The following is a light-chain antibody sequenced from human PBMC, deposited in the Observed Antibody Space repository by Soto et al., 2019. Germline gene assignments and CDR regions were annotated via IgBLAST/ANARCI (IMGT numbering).Light chain of an antibody. J-gene: IGKJ1*01. V-gene: IGKV3-20*01. Sequence: EIVLAQSPGTLSFSPGEIATLSCRASQSVSSSYLAWYQQKPGQAPRLLIYGASSRATGIPDRFSGSGSGTDFTLTISRLEPEDFAVYYCQQYGSSPWTFGQGTKVDNK. CDR3: QQYGSSPWT. CDR2: GAS. CDR1: QSVSSSY.